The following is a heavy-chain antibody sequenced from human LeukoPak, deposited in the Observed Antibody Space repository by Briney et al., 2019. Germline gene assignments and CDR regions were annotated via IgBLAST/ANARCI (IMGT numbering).Heavy chain of an antibody. D-gene: IGHD3-3*01. CDR2: IKQDGSEK. V-gene: IGHV3-7*01. Sequence: GGSLRLSCAASGFTFSSYWMSWVRQAPGKGLEWVANIKQDGSEKYYVDSVKGRFTISRDNAKNSLYLQMNSLRAEDTAVYYCARDRPSITIFGVVSGLNYMDVWGKGTTVTVSS. J-gene: IGHJ6*03. CDR3: ARDRPSITIFGVVSGLNYMDV. CDR1: GFTFSSYW.